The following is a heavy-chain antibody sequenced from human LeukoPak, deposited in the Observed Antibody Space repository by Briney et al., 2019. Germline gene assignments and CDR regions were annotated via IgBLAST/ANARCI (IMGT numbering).Heavy chain of an antibody. D-gene: IGHD7-27*01. V-gene: IGHV3-23*01. CDR1: GFTFNYYA. CDR2: ISGSGAST. Sequence: PGGSLRLSCAASGFTFNYYAMSWVRQAPGTGLEWVSSISGSGASTYYADSVRGRFTIMRDNSQNTLYLHIKNLRAEDSALYHCPNCLAASGDFALRDSYDFMDVWGKGTTVTVPS. CDR3: PNCLAASGDFALRDSYDFMDV. J-gene: IGHJ6*03.